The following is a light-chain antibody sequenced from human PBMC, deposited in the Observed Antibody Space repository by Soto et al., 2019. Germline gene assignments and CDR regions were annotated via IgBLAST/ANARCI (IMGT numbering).Light chain of an antibody. CDR3: QQYNDWPPNT. CDR1: QNIGRN. Sequence: IVMTQSPATLALSPGEGATLSCRASQNIGRNLAWYQQKPGQAPRLLIYDISTRATGIPARFSGSGSGTEFTLTISTLQSEDFAVFYCQQYNDWPPNTFGQGTKLEIK. J-gene: IGKJ2*01. V-gene: IGKV3-15*01. CDR2: DIS.